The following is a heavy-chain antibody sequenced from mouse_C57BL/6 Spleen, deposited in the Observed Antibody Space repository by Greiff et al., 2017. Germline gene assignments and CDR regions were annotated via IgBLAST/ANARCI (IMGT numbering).Heavy chain of an antibody. CDR1: GYTFTSYW. J-gene: IGHJ4*01. CDR3: ARDYGRGGYAMDD. Sequence: VQLQQPGAELVKPGASVKLSCKASGYTFTSYWMHWVKQRPGQGLEWIGMIHPNSGSTNYNEKFKSKATLTVDKSSSTAYMQLSSLTSEDSAVYYCARDYGRGGYAMDDWGQGTSVTVSS. V-gene: IGHV1-64*01. CDR2: IHPNSGST. D-gene: IGHD1-1*01.